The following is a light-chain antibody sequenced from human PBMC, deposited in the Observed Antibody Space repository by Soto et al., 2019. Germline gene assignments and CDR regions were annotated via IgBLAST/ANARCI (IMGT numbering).Light chain of an antibody. CDR1: SSNVGTLYD. CDR3: QSYDSTLSAVA. Sequence: QSVLTQPPSVSGAPGQRVTISCTGSSSNVGTLYDVHWYQQFPGTAPKLLIYGNTNRPSGVPDRFSGSKSGTSASLAITGLQAEDEADYYCQSYDSTLSAVAFGGGTKVTVL. J-gene: IGLJ2*01. V-gene: IGLV1-40*01. CDR2: GNT.